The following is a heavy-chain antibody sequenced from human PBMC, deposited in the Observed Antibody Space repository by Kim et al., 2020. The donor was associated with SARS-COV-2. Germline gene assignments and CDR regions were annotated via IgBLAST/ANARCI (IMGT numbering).Heavy chain of an antibody. D-gene: IGHD4-17*01. Sequence: SETLSLTCAVYGGSFSGYYWSWIRQPPGKGLEWIGEINHSGSTNYNPSLKSRVTISVDTSKNQFSLKLSSVTAADTAVYYCAYGDYWEFDYWGQGTLVTVSS. CDR1: GGSFSGYY. J-gene: IGHJ4*02. V-gene: IGHV4-34*01. CDR2: INHSGST. CDR3: AYGDYWEFDY.